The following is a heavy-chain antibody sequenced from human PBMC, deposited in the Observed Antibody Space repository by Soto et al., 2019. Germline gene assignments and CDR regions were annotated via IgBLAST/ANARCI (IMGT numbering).Heavy chain of an antibody. Sequence: ASVKVSCKVSGYTLTELSMHWVRQAPGKGLEWMGGFDPEDGETIYAQKFQGRVTMTEDTSTDTAYMELSSLRSEDTAVYYCATDLGSTVTMDYYYYGMDVWGQGTTVTASS. J-gene: IGHJ6*02. D-gene: IGHD4-17*01. V-gene: IGHV1-24*01. CDR2: FDPEDGET. CDR3: ATDLGSTVTMDYYYYGMDV. CDR1: GYTLTELS.